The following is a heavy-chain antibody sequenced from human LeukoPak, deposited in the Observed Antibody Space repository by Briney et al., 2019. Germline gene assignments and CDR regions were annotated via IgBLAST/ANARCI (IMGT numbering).Heavy chain of an antibody. CDR1: GFPFNNYG. CDR2: ISGSGGST. V-gene: IGHV3-23*01. Sequence: PGGTLRLSCAASGFPFNNYGMSWVRQAPGKELEWVSTISGSGGSTSYADSVKGRFTISRDNSKNTLYLQMNSLRAEDTAVYYCAKVRGIAVAGTIDYWGQGTLVTVSS. J-gene: IGHJ4*02. CDR3: AKVRGIAVAGTIDY. D-gene: IGHD6-19*01.